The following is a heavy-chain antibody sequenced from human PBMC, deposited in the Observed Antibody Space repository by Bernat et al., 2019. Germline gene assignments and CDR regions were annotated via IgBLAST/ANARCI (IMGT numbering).Heavy chain of an antibody. J-gene: IGHJ6*02. CDR1: GFTFSSYG. V-gene: IGHV3-30*02. Sequence: QVQLVESGGGVVQPGGSLRLSCAASGFTFSSYGMHWVRQAPGKGLEWVAFIRYDGSNKYYADSVKGRFTISRDNSKNTLYLQMNSLRAEDTAVYYWAKDSWVAGGRIAACRYGMGVWGQGTTVTVSS. D-gene: IGHD6-6*01. CDR2: IRYDGSNK. CDR3: AKDSWVAGGRIAACRYGMGV.